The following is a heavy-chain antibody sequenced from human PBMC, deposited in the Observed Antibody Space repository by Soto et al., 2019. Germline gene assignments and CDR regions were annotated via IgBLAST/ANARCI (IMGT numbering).Heavy chain of an antibody. Sequence: QLQLQESGSGLVKPSQTLSLTCAVSGGSISSGGYSWSWIRQPPGKGLEWIGYIYHSGSTYYNPSLKSRVTISVDRSKNQCSLKLSSVTAADTAVYYCARAYYDSSGYYYGYFDYWGQGTLVTVSS. D-gene: IGHD3-22*01. J-gene: IGHJ4*02. CDR3: ARAYYDSSGYYYGYFDY. CDR2: IYHSGST. V-gene: IGHV4-30-2*01. CDR1: GGSISSGGYS.